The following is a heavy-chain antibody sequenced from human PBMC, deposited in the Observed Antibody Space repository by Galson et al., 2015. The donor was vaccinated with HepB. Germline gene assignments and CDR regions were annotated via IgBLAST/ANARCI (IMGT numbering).Heavy chain of an antibody. J-gene: IGHJ3*01. Sequence: SLRLSCAASGFTFNNHAMHWVRQAPGKGLEWVTVIWYDGSNKFYADSVNGRFTISRDNSKNTLFLQMNSLTAEDTAVFYCARDRAFYYDTSALYGTSFDVWGQGTMVTVSS. V-gene: IGHV3-33*01. D-gene: IGHD3-22*01. CDR1: GFTFNNHA. CDR2: IWYDGSNK. CDR3: ARDRAFYYDTSALYGTSFDV.